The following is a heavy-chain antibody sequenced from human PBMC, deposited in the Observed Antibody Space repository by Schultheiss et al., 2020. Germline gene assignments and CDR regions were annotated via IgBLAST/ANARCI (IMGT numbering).Heavy chain of an antibody. CDR2: IYYSGST. CDR1: GGSISSYY. D-gene: IGHD5-24*01. J-gene: IGHJ3*02. V-gene: IGHV4-59*01. Sequence: SETLSLTCTVSGGSISSYYWSWIRQPPGKGLEWIGYIYYSGSTNYNPSLKSRVTISVDTSKNQFSLKLSSVTAADTAVYYCARAKMATTSVELRHPFDIWGQGTMVTVSS. CDR3: ARAKMATTSVELRHPFDI.